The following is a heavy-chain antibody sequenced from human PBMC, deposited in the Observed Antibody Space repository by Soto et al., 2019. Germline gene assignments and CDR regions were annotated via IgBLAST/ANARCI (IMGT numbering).Heavy chain of an antibody. J-gene: IGHJ5*02. CDR1: GGSFSGYD. Sequence: QVQLQQWGAGLLKPSETLSITCAVYGGSFSGYDWSWIRQPPGKGLEWIGEINHSGSTNYNPSLKSRVTISVDTSKNQFSLKLSSVTAADTAVYYCARAFRGGYGNWFDPWGQGTLVTVSS. CDR2: INHSGST. D-gene: IGHD5-18*01. CDR3: ARAFRGGYGNWFDP. V-gene: IGHV4-34*01.